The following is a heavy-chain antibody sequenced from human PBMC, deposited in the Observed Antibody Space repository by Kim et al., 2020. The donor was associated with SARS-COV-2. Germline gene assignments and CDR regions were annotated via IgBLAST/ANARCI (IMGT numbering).Heavy chain of an antibody. V-gene: IGHV3-74*01. CDR3: ARRQFTSGWYYFDY. D-gene: IGHD6-19*01. Sequence: ADSVKGRFTISRDNAKNTLYLQMNSLRAEDTAVYYCARRQFTSGWYYFDYWGQGTLLTVSS. J-gene: IGHJ4*02.